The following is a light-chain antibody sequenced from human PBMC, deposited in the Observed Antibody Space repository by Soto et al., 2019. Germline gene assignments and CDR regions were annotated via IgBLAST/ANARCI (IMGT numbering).Light chain of an antibody. CDR2: AAS. J-gene: IGKJ5*01. Sequence: QMTQSPSTLSASVGDRVTMTCRASQSTSTWLAWYQEQPGKAPKLLIYAASTLQSGVPSRFSGSGSGTDSTLTISSLQPEDFATYYCQQSYRTPTFGQGTRLDIK. CDR1: QSTSTW. CDR3: QQSYRTPT. V-gene: IGKV1-39*01.